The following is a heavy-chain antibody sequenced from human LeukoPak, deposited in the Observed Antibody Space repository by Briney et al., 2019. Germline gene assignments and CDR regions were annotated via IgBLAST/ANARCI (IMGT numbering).Heavy chain of an antibody. D-gene: IGHD5-18*01. CDR2: IIPIFGTA. Sequence: PVRVSCKASGYTFTSYGISWVRQAPGQGLEWMGGIIPIFGTANYAQKFQGRVTITADESTSTAYMELSSLRSEDTAVYYCARVAVDTAAPFDYWGQGTLVTVSS. CDR1: GYTFTSYG. CDR3: ARVAVDTAAPFDY. V-gene: IGHV1-69*13. J-gene: IGHJ4*02.